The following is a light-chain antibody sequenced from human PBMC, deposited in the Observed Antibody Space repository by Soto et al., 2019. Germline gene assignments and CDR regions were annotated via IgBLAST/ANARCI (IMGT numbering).Light chain of an antibody. V-gene: IGKV3-20*01. Sequence: EIVLTQSPGTLSVSPGERATLSCRASQSVSSRYLAWYQQKPGQAPRLLIYGASSRATDIPDRFSGSGSGTDFSLTISRLEPEDFAVYYCQQYGSSPSITFGQGTRLEIQ. CDR1: QSVSSRY. CDR2: GAS. CDR3: QQYGSSPSIT. J-gene: IGKJ5*01.